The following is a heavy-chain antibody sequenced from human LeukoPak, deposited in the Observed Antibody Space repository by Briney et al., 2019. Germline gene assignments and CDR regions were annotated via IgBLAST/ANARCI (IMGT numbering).Heavy chain of an antibody. Sequence: SETLSLTCTVSGGSISTSYYYWGWVRQPPGKGLEWIGSISYSGSTYYNPSLKSRVTISVDTSKNQFSLKLSSVTAADTAVYYCARAQYSSGWYYYYYYMDVWGKGTTVTVSS. V-gene: IGHV4-39*07. CDR3: ARAQYSSGWYYYYYYMDV. D-gene: IGHD6-19*01. CDR1: GGSISTSYYY. CDR2: ISYSGST. J-gene: IGHJ6*03.